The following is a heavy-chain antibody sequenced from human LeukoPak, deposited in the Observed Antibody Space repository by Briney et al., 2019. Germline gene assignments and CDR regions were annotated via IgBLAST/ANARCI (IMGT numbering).Heavy chain of an antibody. CDR2: IRGSGGST. V-gene: IGHV3-23*01. CDR3: AKGGSPRAYGSGSYSDY. J-gene: IGHJ4*02. D-gene: IGHD3-10*01. Sequence: GGSLRLSCAASGFTFSSYAMSWVRQAPGKGLEWVSSIRGSGGSTYYVDSVRGRFTISRDNSKNTLYLQMNSLRAEGTALYYCAKGGSPRAYGSGSYSDYWGQGTLVTVSS. CDR1: GFTFSSYA.